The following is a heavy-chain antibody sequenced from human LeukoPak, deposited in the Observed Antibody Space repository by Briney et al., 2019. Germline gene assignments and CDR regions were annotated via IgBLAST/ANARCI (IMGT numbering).Heavy chain of an antibody. D-gene: IGHD2-15*01. Sequence: PSETLSLTCTVSGYSISSGYYWGWIRQPPGKGLEWIGSIYHSGSTYYNPSLKSRVTISVDTSKNQFSLKLSSVTAADTAIYYCARAVIVVAAATQRNWFDPWGQGTLVTVSS. CDR1: GYSISSGYY. V-gene: IGHV4-38-2*02. CDR3: ARAVIVVAAATQRNWFDP. J-gene: IGHJ5*02. CDR2: IYHSGST.